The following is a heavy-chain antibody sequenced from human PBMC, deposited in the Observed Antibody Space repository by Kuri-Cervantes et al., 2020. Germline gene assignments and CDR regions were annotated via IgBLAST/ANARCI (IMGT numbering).Heavy chain of an antibody. CDR2: INTNTGNP. V-gene: IGHV7-4-1*02. Sequence: ASVKVSCRASGYTFTSYAMNWVRQAPGQGLEWMGWINTNTGNPMYAQGFTGRFVFSLDTSVSTAYLQISSLKAEDTAVYYCARELIIAAAGINWFDPWGQGTLVTVSS. CDR3: ARELIIAAAGINWFDP. CDR1: GYTFTSYA. J-gene: IGHJ5*02. D-gene: IGHD6-13*01.